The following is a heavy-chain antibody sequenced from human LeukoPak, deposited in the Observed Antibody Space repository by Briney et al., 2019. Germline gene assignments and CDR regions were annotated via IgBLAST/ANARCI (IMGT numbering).Heavy chain of an antibody. CDR3: ARAGGLRYFDWGGTVPYYFDY. CDR2: TYYSGST. D-gene: IGHD3-9*01. J-gene: IGHJ4*02. CDR1: GGSISSYY. Sequence: SETLSLTCTVSGGSISSYYWSWIRQPPGKGLEWIGYTYYSGSTNYNPSLKSRVTISVDTSKNQFSLKLSSVTAADTAVYYCARAGGLRYFDWGGTVPYYFDYWGRGTLVTVSS. V-gene: IGHV4-59*01.